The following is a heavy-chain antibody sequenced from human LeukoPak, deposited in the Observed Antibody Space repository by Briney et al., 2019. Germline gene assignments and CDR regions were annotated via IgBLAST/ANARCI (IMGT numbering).Heavy chain of an antibody. V-gene: IGHV3-15*01. D-gene: IGHD6-13*01. CDR3: TTGIAANPTSSPNWYFDL. CDR2: IKSKTDGGTT. CDR1: GFTFSNAW. Sequence: GSLRLSCAASGFTFSNAWMSWVRQAPGKGLEWVGRIKSKTDGGTTDYAAPVKGRFTISRDDSKNTPYLQMNSLKTEDTAVYYRTTGIAANPTSSPNWYFDLWGRGTLVTVSS. J-gene: IGHJ2*01.